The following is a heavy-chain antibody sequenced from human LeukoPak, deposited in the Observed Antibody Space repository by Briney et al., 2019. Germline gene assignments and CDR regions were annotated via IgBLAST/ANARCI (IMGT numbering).Heavy chain of an antibody. Sequence: ASVKVSCKASGYTFTSYDINWVRQATGQGLEWMGWMNPNSGNTGYAQKFQGRVTMTRNTSISTAYMELSSLRSEDTAVYYCARESVRRFLVHYYYGMDVWGQGTTVTVSS. CDR2: MNPNSGNT. J-gene: IGHJ6*02. D-gene: IGHD3-3*01. CDR1: GYTFTSYD. CDR3: ARESVRRFLVHYYYGMDV. V-gene: IGHV1-8*01.